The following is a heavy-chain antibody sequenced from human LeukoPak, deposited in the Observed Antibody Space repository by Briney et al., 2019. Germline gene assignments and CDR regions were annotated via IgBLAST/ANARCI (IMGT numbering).Heavy chain of an antibody. Sequence: GASVKVSCKASGYTFTSYGISWVRQAPGQGLEWMGWISAYNGNTNYAQKLQGRVTMTTDTSTSTAHMELRSLRSDDTAVYYCARDLGRGYYYYGMDVWGQGTTVTVSS. CDR3: ARDLGRGYYYYGMDV. V-gene: IGHV1-18*01. CDR1: GYTFTSYG. J-gene: IGHJ6*02. CDR2: ISAYNGNT.